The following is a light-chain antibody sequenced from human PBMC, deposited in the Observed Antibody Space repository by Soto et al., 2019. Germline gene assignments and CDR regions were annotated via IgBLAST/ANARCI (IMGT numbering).Light chain of an antibody. CDR2: GVS. J-gene: IGKJ5*01. Sequence: EIVMTQSPATLSVSPGERATLSCRASQSVGRNLVWYQQKPGQAPRLLMYGVSTRTSGIPARFSGSGSGTEFTLTISSLQSEDFAVYYCQQYNSWPSVGQGTRLEIK. V-gene: IGKV3-15*01. CDR3: QQYNSWPS. CDR1: QSVGRN.